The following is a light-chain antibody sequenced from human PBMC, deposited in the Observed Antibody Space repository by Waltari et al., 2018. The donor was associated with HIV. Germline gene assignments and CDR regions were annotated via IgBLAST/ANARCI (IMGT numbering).Light chain of an antibody. CDR3: QQSYVTPAFT. CDR1: QYISSY. CDR2: AAS. V-gene: IGKV1-39*01. J-gene: IGKJ4*01. Sequence: DIQMTKSPSSLSASVGDRVTISCRASQYISSYLNWYQQKAGKAPRLLIYAASTLQSGVPSGFSGSGSGTDYTLTISSLQPEDFSTYHCQQSYVTPAFTFGGGTKVEIK.